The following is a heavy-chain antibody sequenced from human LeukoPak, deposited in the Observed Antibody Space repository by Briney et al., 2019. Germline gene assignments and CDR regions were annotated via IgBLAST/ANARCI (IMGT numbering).Heavy chain of an antibody. Sequence: GGSLRLSCAASGFTFSHDWMSWVRQAPGKGLEWVGRIKSKTDGGTTDYAAPVKGRFTISRDDSKNTLYLQMNSLKTEDTAVYYCTKYQPLLEYFDYWGQGTLVTVSS. CDR2: IKSKTDGGTT. V-gene: IGHV3-15*01. D-gene: IGHD2-2*01. J-gene: IGHJ4*02. CDR3: TKYQPLLEYFDY. CDR1: GFTFSHDW.